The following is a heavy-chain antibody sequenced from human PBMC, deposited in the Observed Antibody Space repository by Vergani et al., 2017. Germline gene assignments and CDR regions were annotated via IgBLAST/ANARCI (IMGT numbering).Heavy chain of an antibody. D-gene: IGHD5-24*01. J-gene: IGHJ6*02. CDR3: ASNRRDGYKNDYYYGMDV. V-gene: IGHV1-69*01. Sequence: VQLVQSGAEVKKPGSSVKVSCKASGGTFSSYAISWVRQAPGQGLEWMGGIIPIFGTANYAQKFQGRVTIPADESTSTAYMELSRLRAEDTAVEYCASNRRDGYKNDYYYGMDVWSQGTTVTVSS. CDR2: IIPIFGTA. CDR1: GGTFSSYA.